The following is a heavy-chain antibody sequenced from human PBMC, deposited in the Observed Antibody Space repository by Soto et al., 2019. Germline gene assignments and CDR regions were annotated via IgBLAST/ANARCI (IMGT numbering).Heavy chain of an antibody. D-gene: IGHD3-3*01. CDR1: GFTFSSYW. Sequence: GGSLRLSCAASGFTFSSYWMSWVRQAPGKGLEWVANIKQDGSEKYYVDSVKGRFTISRDNAKNSLYLQMNSLRAEDTAVYYCARDGWGYDFWSGRFDYWGQGTLVTVSS. J-gene: IGHJ4*02. CDR2: IKQDGSEK. CDR3: ARDGWGYDFWSGRFDY. V-gene: IGHV3-7*01.